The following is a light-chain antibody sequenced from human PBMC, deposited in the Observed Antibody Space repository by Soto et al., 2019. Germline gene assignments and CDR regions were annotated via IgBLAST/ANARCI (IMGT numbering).Light chain of an antibody. CDR1: QSISSSY. CDR2: HAS. J-gene: IGKJ4*01. CDR3: QQYGVSLLT. V-gene: IGKV3-20*01. Sequence: ENVLTQSPGTLSLSPGERATLSCRASQSISSSYLAWYQQKPGQTPRLLIYHASSRATGIPDRFSGSGSGTDFTLTISRLEPEDFAVYYCQQYGVSLLTFGGGTKVEIK.